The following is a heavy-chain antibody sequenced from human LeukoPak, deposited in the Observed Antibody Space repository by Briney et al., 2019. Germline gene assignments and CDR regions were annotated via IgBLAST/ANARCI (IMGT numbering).Heavy chain of an antibody. CDR1: GYRSTRSW. D-gene: IGHD3-16*01. V-gene: IGHV5-51*01. Sequence: GESLKISCKGSGYRSTRSWIGWVRQMPGKGLEWMGIRFPGDSDTRYSPSFQGQVTISADKSINTAYLQWSSLEASDTAMYYCASTQGGGYFDYWGQGTLVTVSS. J-gene: IGHJ4*02. CDR2: RFPGDSDT. CDR3: ASTQGGGYFDY.